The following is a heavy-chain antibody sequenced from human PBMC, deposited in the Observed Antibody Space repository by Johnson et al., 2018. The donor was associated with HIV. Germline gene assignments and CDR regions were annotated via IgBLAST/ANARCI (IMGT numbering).Heavy chain of an antibody. V-gene: IGHV3-30-3*01. CDR2: ISYDGSNK. J-gene: IGHJ3*02. D-gene: IGHD3-3*01. Sequence: QVQLVESGGGLVKPGGSLRLSCAASGFTFSDYYMSWIRQAPGTGLEWVAVISYDGSNKYYAYSVKGRFTISRENSKNTLYLQMNSLRAEDTAVYYCAREVFTIFGATQRGAFDIWGQGTMVTVSS. CDR3: AREVFTIFGATQRGAFDI. CDR1: GFTFSDYY.